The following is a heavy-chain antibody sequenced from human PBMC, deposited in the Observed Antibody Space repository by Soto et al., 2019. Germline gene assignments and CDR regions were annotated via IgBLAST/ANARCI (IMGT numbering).Heavy chain of an antibody. V-gene: IGHV3-30*18. CDR1: GFTFSDYA. D-gene: IGHD6-19*01. CDR2: VSHDGRNT. Sequence: VQLVESGGGVVQPGRSLRLSCAASGFTFSDYAMHWVRQAPAKGLEWVAVVSHDGRNTHYADSVKGRFTIPTDSSKNTVSLEMTSLRAEDTAVYYCAKGGRQWLVTSDFNYWGQGALVTVSS. CDR3: AKGGRQWLVTSDFNY. J-gene: IGHJ4*02.